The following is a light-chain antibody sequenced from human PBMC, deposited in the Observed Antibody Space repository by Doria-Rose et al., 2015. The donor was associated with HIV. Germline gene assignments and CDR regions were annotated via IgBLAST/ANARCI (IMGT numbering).Light chain of an antibody. J-gene: IGKJ3*01. CDR2: WAS. V-gene: IGKV4-1*01. CDR1: QSLLYTSTNY. CDR3: QQYYDTPS. Sequence: DIQVTQSPESLGMSLGERATLNCKSNQSLLYTSTNYLAWYQQEPGQPPKLLIYWASTRQSGVPARFSGSGSGTDFTLTISSLEAEDMAVYYCQQYYDTPSFGPGTTVDIK.